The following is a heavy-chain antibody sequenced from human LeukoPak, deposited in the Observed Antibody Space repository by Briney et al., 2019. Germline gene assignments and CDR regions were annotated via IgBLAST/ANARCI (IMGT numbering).Heavy chain of an antibody. Sequence: GGSLRLSCAASGFTFSSYGMHWVRQTPGEGLEWVAATSSSDAGTYHADSVRGRFTISRDNSKNTLYLQMNSLRAEDAAVYFCAKAPVTSCRGAYCYPFDSWGQGTLVTVSS. CDR3: AKAPVTSCRGAYCYPFDS. D-gene: IGHD2-21*01. CDR1: GFTFSSYG. V-gene: IGHV3-23*01. CDR2: TSSSDAGT. J-gene: IGHJ4*02.